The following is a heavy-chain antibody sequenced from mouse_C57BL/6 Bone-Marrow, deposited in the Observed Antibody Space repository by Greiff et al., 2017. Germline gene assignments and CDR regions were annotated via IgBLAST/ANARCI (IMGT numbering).Heavy chain of an antibody. CDR3: ARRGSSYYWYFDV. V-gene: IGHV3-6*01. J-gene: IGHJ1*03. CDR1: GYSITSGYY. Sequence: EVKLQESGPGLVKPSQSLSLTCSVTGYSITSGYYWNWIRQFPGNKLEWMGYISYDGSNNYNPSLKNRISITRDTSKNQFFLKLNSVTTEDTATYYCARRGSSYYWYFDVWGTGTTVTVSS. CDR2: ISYDGSN. D-gene: IGHD6-5*01.